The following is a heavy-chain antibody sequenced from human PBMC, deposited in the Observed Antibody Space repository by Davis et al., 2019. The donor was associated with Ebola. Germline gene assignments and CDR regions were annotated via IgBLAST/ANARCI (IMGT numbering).Heavy chain of an antibody. Sequence: AASVKVSCKASGYTFTSYDINWVRQATGQGLEWMGWMNPNSGNTGYAQKFQGRVTMTRSTSISTAYMELSSLRSEDTAVYYCARVKGEYSSGRYLVWFDPWGQGTLVTVSS. J-gene: IGHJ5*02. CDR1: GYTFTSYD. D-gene: IGHD6-19*01. CDR3: ARVKGEYSSGRYLVWFDP. CDR2: MNPNSGNT. V-gene: IGHV1-8*01.